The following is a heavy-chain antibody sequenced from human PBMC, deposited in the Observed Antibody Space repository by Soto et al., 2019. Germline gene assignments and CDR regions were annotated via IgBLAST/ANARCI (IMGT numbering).Heavy chain of an antibody. V-gene: IGHV3-23*01. CDR1: GFNFKKFA. CDR3: AKADGQQWLISQLDN. J-gene: IGHJ4*02. CDR2: ISCCGGSA. Sequence: EVQLLESGGGVVQPGGSLRLSCVASGFNFKKFAMAWVRQAAGEGLEWVSGISCCGGSASYADSVKGRFSIARDDSKNKVSLQLKSLRVEDTAQYYSAKADGQQWLISQLDNCGQGTLVTVS. D-gene: IGHD6-19*01.